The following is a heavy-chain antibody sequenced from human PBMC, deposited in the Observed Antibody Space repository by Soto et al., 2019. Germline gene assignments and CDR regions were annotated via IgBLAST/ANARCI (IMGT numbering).Heavy chain of an antibody. CDR3: SREYYYGSAG. J-gene: IGHJ4*02. V-gene: IGHV1-8*01. CDR1: GYTFTSYD. D-gene: IGHD3-10*01. CDR2: RNPNSGNT. Sequence: QVQLVQSGAEVKKPGASVKVSCKASGYTFTSYDINWVRQATGQGLEWMGWRNPNSGNTGYAQKFQGRVTMTRNTSLSKAYMALSSMKSDDTAVYYCSREYYYGSAGWGQGALVNVA.